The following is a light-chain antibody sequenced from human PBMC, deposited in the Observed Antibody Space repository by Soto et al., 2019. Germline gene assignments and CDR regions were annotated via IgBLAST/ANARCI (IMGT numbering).Light chain of an antibody. J-gene: IGKJ1*01. CDR1: QSVDSSF. V-gene: IGKV3-20*01. Sequence: EIVLTQSPGSLSLSPGERATLSCRASQSVDSSFFAWYQQKPGQAPRLLIYGASYRATGIPDRFSGSGSGTDFPLTINRLEPEDFAVYYCQQYVSSVTFGQGTKVEIK. CDR3: QQYVSSVT. CDR2: GAS.